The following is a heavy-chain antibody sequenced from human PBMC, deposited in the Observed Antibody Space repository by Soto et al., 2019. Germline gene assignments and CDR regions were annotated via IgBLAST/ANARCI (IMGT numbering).Heavy chain of an antibody. CDR1: GYTFNRYG. CDR3: ARGGYYDSSGSRNYHYYGMDA. D-gene: IGHD3-22*01. Sequence: QVKLVQSGTEVKKPGASVKVSCKASGYTFNRYGISWLRQAPGQGLEWMGWISPYDDNTNYAQNLQGRVTMTTDTSTRTAYMELRSLRSDDTAVYYCARGGYYDSSGSRNYHYYGMDAWGQGTTVTVS. V-gene: IGHV1-18*01. J-gene: IGHJ6*02. CDR2: ISPYDDNT.